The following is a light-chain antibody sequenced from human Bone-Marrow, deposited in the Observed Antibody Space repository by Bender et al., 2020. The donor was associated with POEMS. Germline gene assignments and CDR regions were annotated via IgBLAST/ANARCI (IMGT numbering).Light chain of an antibody. CDR2: QDT. V-gene: IGLV3-1*01. Sequence: SYELTQPPSVSVSPGQTATITCSGEKLGEEYACWYQQKPGQSPVVDIYQDTKRPSGIPERFSGSTSGNTASLTISGTPTMDEADYYCQSWGSNTAVFGGGTKLTVL. CDR1: KLGEEY. CDR3: QSWGSNTAV. J-gene: IGLJ2*01.